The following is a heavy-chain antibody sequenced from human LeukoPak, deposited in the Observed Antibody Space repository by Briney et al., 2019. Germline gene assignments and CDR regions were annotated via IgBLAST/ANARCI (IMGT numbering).Heavy chain of an antibody. CDR3: AKVPYYYDSSGYHYFDY. V-gene: IGHV3-30*18. J-gene: IGHJ4*02. Sequence: PGGSLRLSCAASGLTFSSYGMHWVRQAPGKGLEWVAVISYDGSNKYYADSVKGRFTISRDNSKNTLYLQMNSLRAEDTAVYYCAKVPYYYDSSGYHYFDYWGQGTLVTVSS. D-gene: IGHD3-22*01. CDR2: ISYDGSNK. CDR1: GLTFSSYG.